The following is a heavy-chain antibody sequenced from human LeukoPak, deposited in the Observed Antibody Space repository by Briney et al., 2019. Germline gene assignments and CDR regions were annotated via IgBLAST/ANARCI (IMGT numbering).Heavy chain of an antibody. Sequence: GGSLRLSCAASGFTFSSYAMSWVRQAPGKGLEWVSGISGSGGSTYYADSVKGRFTISRDNSKNTLYLQMNSLRAEDTAVYYCAKEGDYYGSGSPIDYWGQGTLVTVSS. CDR2: ISGSGGST. D-gene: IGHD3-10*01. V-gene: IGHV3-23*01. CDR1: GFTFSSYA. CDR3: AKEGDYYGSGSPIDY. J-gene: IGHJ4*02.